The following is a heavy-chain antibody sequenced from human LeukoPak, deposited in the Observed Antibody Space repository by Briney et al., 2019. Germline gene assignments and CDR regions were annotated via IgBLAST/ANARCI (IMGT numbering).Heavy chain of an antibody. V-gene: IGHV4-59*01. D-gene: IGHD3-3*01. CDR1: GGSISSYY. J-gene: IGHJ3*02. CDR2: IYYSGST. Sequence: SETLSLTCTVSGGSISSYYWSWIRQPPGKGLEWIGYIYYSGSTNYNSSLRSRVTISVDTSKNQFSLKLRSVTAADTAVYYCARTRDYYSPAFDIWGQGTVVTVSS. CDR3: ARTRDYYSPAFDI.